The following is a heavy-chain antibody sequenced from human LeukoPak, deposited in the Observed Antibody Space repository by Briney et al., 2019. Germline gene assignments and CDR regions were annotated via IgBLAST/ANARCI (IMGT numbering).Heavy chain of an antibody. CDR1: GYSFTSYW. Sequence: GESLKISCKGSGYSFTSYWIGWVRQMPGKGLEWMGIIYPGDSDTRYSPSFQGQVTISVDKSISTAYLQWSSLKASDTAIYYCARFYGSGTYYRRPFDYWGQGTLVTVSS. CDR3: ARFYGSGTYYRRPFDY. J-gene: IGHJ4*02. V-gene: IGHV5-51*01. D-gene: IGHD3-10*01. CDR2: IYPGDSDT.